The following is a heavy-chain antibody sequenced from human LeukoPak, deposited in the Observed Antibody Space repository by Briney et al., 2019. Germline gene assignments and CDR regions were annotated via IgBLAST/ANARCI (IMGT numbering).Heavy chain of an antibody. CDR1: GYTFTGYY. CDR2: INPNNGGT. Sequence: GASVKVSCKASGYTFTGYYIHWVRQAPGQGLDWMGRINPNNGGTNYAQKFQGRVTMTRDMSMSTAYMELSRLRSDDTAVYYCAGEDNSSGYRPFDIWGQGTMVIVPS. V-gene: IGHV1-2*06. J-gene: IGHJ3*02. CDR3: AGEDNSSGYRPFDI. D-gene: IGHD3-22*01.